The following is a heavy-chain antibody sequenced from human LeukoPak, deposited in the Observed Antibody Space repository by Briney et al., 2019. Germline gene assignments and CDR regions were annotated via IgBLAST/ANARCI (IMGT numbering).Heavy chain of an antibody. J-gene: IGHJ4*02. CDR1: GGSISSYY. CDR2: NYYTGNT. D-gene: IGHD6-13*01. CDR3: ARERSSSWHTPADY. Sequence: SETLSLTCTVSGGSISSYYWSWIRQPPGKGLEWIGYNYYTGNTNYNPSLKSRVTISVDTSKNQFSLKLSSVTAADTAVYYCARERSSSWHTPADYWGQGTLVTVSS. V-gene: IGHV4-59*12.